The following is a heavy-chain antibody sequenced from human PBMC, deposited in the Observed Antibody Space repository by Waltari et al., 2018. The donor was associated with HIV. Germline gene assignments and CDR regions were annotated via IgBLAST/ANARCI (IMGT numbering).Heavy chain of an antibody. CDR3: ARRIVGGLQAPFDI. D-gene: IGHD1-26*01. V-gene: IGHV4-4*02. CDR2: IYHTGST. J-gene: IGHJ3*02. CDR1: GGSIYTTTW. Sequence: QVQLQESGPGLVKPSGTLSLTCTISGGSIYTTTWWSWVRQTPAKGLEWIGEIYHTGSTNYNPSLKSRLTISVDKSKNQFSLNLNSVTDADTAVYFCARRIVGGLQAPFDIWGPGTMVTVTS.